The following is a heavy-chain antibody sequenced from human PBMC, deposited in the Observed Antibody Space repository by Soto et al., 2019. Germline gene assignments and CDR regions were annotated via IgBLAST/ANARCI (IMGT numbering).Heavy chain of an antibody. D-gene: IGHD3-22*01. CDR1: GGSVSNASFY. CDR3: VRVIDSSWYADR. Sequence: QVQLQESGPGLVKPSETLSLTCSVSGGSVSNASFYWTWIRQAPGTGLEYIGYILYTGVTNYNPSLSSRVTISLDTSKNHFALKLNSMTAADPAVYYCVRVIDSSWYADRRCRDTLVTVSS. J-gene: IGHJ2*01. CDR2: ILYTGVT. V-gene: IGHV4-61*03.